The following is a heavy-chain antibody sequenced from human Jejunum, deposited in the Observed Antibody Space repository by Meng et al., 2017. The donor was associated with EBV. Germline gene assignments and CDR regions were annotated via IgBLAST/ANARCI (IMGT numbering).Heavy chain of an antibody. CDR1: GSSLTPTPVV. V-gene: IGHV2-5*02. CDR2: IYWDDDK. CDR3: AHTRVSTGYGYFDY. J-gene: IGHJ4*02. Sequence: ITFNAFAHPPVTPTPTPTPTCRFSGSSLTPTPVVVGWIRHPPGKALEWLAVIYWDDDKRYSPSLNNRLTITKDTSKNQVVLTMTNMDPVDTATYYCAHTRVSTGYGYFDYWGQGTLVTVSS. D-gene: IGHD3-9*01.